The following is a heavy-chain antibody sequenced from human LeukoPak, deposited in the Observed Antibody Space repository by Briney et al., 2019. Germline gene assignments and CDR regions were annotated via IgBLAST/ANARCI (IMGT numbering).Heavy chain of an antibody. V-gene: IGHV3-66*01. CDR2: IYSGGTT. D-gene: IGHD6-19*01. CDR1: GFTVSSNY. J-gene: IGHJ6*02. CDR3: ARDGRIAVAGDYYYYGMDV. Sequence: PGGSLRLSCAASGFTVSSNYLSWVRQAPGKGLEWVSVIYSGGTTYYADSVKGRFTISRDNSKNTLYLQMNSLRAEDTAVYYCARDGRIAVAGDYYYYGMDVWGQGTTVTVSS.